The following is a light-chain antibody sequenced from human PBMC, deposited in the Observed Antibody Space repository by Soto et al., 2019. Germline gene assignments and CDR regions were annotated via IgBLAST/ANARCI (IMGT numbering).Light chain of an antibody. J-gene: IGKJ1*01. CDR1: QSVTSPF. CDR3: QQYGSSPRT. Sequence: EIVLTQSPGTLSLSPGERATLSCRASQSVTSPFLAWYQQKPGQPPRLLIYSTSGRATGIPDRFSGSGSGTDFTLTISSLEPEDSAVYYCQQYGSSPRTFGQGTKGEV. V-gene: IGKV3-20*01. CDR2: STS.